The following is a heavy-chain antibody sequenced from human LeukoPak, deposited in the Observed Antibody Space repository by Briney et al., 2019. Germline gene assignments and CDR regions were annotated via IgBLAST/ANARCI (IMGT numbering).Heavy chain of an antibody. D-gene: IGHD4-17*01. CDR1: GFTFSSCA. CDR2: ITYDGSNK. V-gene: IGHV3-30-3*01. CDR3: ARDGLTTVTIDY. Sequence: GGSLRLSCAASGFTFSSCAMHWVRQAPGKGLEWVAVITYDGSNKFYADSVKGRFTISRDNSKNTVYLQMNSLRAEDAAVYYCARDGLTTVTIDYWGQGTLVTVSS. J-gene: IGHJ4*02.